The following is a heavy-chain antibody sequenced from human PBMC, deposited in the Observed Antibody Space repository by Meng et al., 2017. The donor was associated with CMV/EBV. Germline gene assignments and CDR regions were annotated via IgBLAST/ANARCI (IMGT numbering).Heavy chain of an antibody. V-gene: IGHV3-23*01. CDR1: GFTFSSYA. CDR3: ARDRLVATINPCDH. J-gene: IGHJ4*02. CDR2: ISGSGGST. D-gene: IGHD5-12*01. Sequence: LSLTCAASGFTFSSYAMSWVRQAPGKGLEWVSAISGSGGSTYYADSVKGRFTISRDNSKNTLYLQMNSLRAEDTAVYYCARDRLVATINPCDHWGQGTLVTVSS.